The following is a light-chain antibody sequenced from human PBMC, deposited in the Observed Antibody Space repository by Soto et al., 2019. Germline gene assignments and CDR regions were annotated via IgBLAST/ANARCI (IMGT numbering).Light chain of an antibody. CDR2: DAS. CDR3: QQYNNWPPT. J-gene: IGKJ5*01. CDR1: QSVRSS. V-gene: IGKV3-15*01. Sequence: EIVMTQSPATLSVSLRERATLSCRASQSVRSSLAWYQQKPGQAPRLLIYDASTRAPGIPARFSGSGSGTELTLTISSLQSDDFAVYHCQQYNNWPPTFGHGTRLEI.